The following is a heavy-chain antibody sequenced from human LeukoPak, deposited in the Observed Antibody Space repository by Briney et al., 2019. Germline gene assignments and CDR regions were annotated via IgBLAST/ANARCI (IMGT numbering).Heavy chain of an antibody. D-gene: IGHD2-15*01. J-gene: IGHJ3*02. CDR3: ARVGTPYCSGGSCYSGAFDI. CDR1: GYTFTIYG. Sequence: GASATVSCKASGYTFTIYGISWVRQAPGQGLEWMGWISAYNGNTNYAQKLQGRVTMTTDTSTSTAYMELRSLRSDDTAVYYCARVGTPYCSGGSCYSGAFDIWGQGTMVTVSS. V-gene: IGHV1-18*01. CDR2: ISAYNGNT.